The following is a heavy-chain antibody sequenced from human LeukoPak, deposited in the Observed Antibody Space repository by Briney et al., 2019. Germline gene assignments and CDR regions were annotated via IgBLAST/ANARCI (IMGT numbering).Heavy chain of an antibody. CDR3: ARGPRQWLVLDY. J-gene: IGHJ4*02. CDR1: GGSFSGYY. Sequence: SETLSLTCAVYGGSFSGYYWSWIRQPPGKGLEWIGEINHSGSTNYNPSLKSRVTISVDTSKNQFSLKLSSVTAADTAVYYCARGPRQWLVLDYWGQGTLVTVSS. D-gene: IGHD6-19*01. CDR2: INHSGST. V-gene: IGHV4-34*01.